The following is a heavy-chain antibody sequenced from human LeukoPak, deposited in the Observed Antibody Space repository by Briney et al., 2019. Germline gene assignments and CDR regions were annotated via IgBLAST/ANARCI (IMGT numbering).Heavy chain of an antibody. V-gene: IGHV4-34*01. Sequence: PSETLSLTCAVYGGSFSGYYWSWIRQPPGKGLEWIGEINHSGSTNYNPSLKSRVTISVDTSKNQFSLKLSSVTAADTAVYYCARQGLGEFRDAFDIWGQGTMVTVSS. CDR2: INHSGST. D-gene: IGHD3-16*01. J-gene: IGHJ3*02. CDR1: GGSFSGYY. CDR3: ARQGLGEFRDAFDI.